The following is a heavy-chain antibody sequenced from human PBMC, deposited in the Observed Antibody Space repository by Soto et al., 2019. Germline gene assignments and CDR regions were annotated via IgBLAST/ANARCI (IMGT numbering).Heavy chain of an antibody. D-gene: IGHD5-12*01. J-gene: IGHJ3*01. Sequence: EVQLVESGGGLVQPGGSLRLSCTASGFTFTDHSMNWVRHAPGKGLEWLSYINDISNAIHYADSVKGRFAMSRDNAKKSVFLQMTSLRVEDTGVYYCARDRPTTFSADLWGQGTVVIVSS. CDR1: GFTFTDHS. CDR2: INDISNAI. V-gene: IGHV3-48*04. CDR3: ARDRPTTFSADL.